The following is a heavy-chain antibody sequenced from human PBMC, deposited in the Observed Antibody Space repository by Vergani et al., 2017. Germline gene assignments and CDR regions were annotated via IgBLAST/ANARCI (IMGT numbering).Heavy chain of an antibody. CDR2: IYYSGST. V-gene: IGHV4-59*01. D-gene: IGHD5-18*01. J-gene: IGHJ6*03. CDR1: GGSISSYY. CDR3: ARVGYSYGSSIWYYYYYMDV. Sequence: QVQLQESGPGLVKPSETLSLTCTVSGGSISSYYWSWIRQPPGKGLEWIGYIYYSGSTNYNPSLKSRVTISVDTSKNQFSLKLSSVTAADTAVYYCARVGYSYGSSIWYYYYYMDVWGKG.